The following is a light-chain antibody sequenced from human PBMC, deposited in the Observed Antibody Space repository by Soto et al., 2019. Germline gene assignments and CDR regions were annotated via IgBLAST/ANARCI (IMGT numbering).Light chain of an antibody. CDR3: QQYKRHSPT. V-gene: IGKV1-5*01. J-gene: IGKJ2*01. CDR1: QTITGY. CDR2: DAS. Sequence: DIQMTQSTSTLSASVGDRVTITCRASQTITGYLAWYQQKPGKAPKILIYDASRLQSGVPSRFSGSGSGTEFTLTISSLQPDDFATYYCQQYKRHSPTFGQGTKLEIK.